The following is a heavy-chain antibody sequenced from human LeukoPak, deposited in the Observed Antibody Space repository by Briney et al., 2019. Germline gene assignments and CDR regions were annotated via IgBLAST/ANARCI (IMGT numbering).Heavy chain of an antibody. D-gene: IGHD2-2*02. CDR2: ISWNSGSI. V-gene: IGHV3-9*01. Sequence: GGSLRLSCAGSGFIFNNYAMHWVRQPPGKGLEWVSGISWNSGSIDYADSVKGRFTISRDNSKNTLYLQMNSLRAEDTAVYYCARIPATAILNYWGQGTLVTVSS. CDR1: GFIFNNYA. CDR3: ARIPATAILNY. J-gene: IGHJ4*02.